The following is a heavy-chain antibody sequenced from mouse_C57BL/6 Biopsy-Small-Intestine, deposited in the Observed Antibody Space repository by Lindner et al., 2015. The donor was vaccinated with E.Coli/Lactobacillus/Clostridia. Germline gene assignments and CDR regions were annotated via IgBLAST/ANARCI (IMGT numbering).Heavy chain of an antibody. J-gene: IGHJ4*01. D-gene: IGHD1-2*01. CDR1: GFNIKDDY. Sequence: VQLQESGAELVRPGASVKLSCTASGFNIKDDYMHWVKQRPEQGLEWIGWIDPENGDTKYASKFRGKATLTSDTSSNTAYLQLSSLTSEDTAVYYCTTGIRRNYFSMDYWGQGTSVTVSS. CDR3: TTGIRRNYFSMDY. V-gene: IGHV14-4*01. CDR2: IDPENGDT.